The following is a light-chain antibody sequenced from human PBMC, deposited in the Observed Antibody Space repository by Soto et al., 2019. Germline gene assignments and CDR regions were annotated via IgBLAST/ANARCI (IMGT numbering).Light chain of an antibody. CDR1: RSLLHSSGYNY. CDR2: LGY. CDR3: LKALQSPRT. J-gene: IGKJ1*01. Sequence: ILIPPLPLSVPVTPGEAASRSRRSRRSLLHSSGYNYLDWYMQKPGQSKQLMIYLGYNRSSGVNDRFSGSGSGPDLTLKIRRVEAEEVVVYYCLKALQSPRTVGQGTAVDIK. V-gene: IGKV2-28*01.